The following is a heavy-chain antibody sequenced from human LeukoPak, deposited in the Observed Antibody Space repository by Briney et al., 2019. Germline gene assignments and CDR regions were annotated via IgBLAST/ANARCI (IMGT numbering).Heavy chain of an antibody. J-gene: IGHJ4*02. CDR3: ARDGPVGGYDATLNDY. V-gene: IGHV1-69*13. CDR2: IIPIFGTA. Sequence: ASVKVSCKASGYTFTSYGISWVRQAPGQGLEWMGGIIPIFGTANYAQKFQGRVTITADESTSTAYMELSSLRSEDTAVYYCARDGPVGGYDATLNDYWGQGTLVTVSS. D-gene: IGHD5-12*01. CDR1: GYTFTSYG.